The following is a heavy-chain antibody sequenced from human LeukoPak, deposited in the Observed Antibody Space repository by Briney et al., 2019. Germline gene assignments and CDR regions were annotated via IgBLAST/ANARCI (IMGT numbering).Heavy chain of an antibody. CDR3: ASSQRGYYTHLREYYYYMDV. J-gene: IGHJ6*03. V-gene: IGHV1-69*05. CDR1: GGTFSSYA. Sequence: SVKVSCKASGGTFSSYAISWVRQAPGQGLEWMGGIIPIFGTANYAQKFQGRVTITTDESTSTAYMELSSLRSEDTAVYYCASSQRGYYTHLREYYYYMDVWGKGTTVTVSS. CDR2: IIPIFGTA. D-gene: IGHD3-3*01.